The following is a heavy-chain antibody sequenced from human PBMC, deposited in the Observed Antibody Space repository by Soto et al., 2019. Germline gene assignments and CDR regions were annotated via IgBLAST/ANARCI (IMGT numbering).Heavy chain of an antibody. CDR1: GGTFSSYT. J-gene: IGHJ6*02. Sequence: QVQLVQSGAEVKKPGSSVKVSCKASGGTFSSYTISGVRQAPGQGLEWMGRIIPILGIANYAQKFQGRVTITADKSTSTAYMALSSLRSDDTAVYYCASLMSSGYCYGMDVWGQGTTVTVSS. D-gene: IGHD3-10*01. CDR2: IIPILGIA. CDR3: ASLMSSGYCYGMDV. V-gene: IGHV1-69*02.